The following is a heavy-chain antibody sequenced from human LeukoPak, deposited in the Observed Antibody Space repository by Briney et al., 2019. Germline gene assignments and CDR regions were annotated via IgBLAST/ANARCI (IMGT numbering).Heavy chain of an antibody. D-gene: IGHD5/OR15-5a*01. CDR3: AKAAFYDVDY. J-gene: IGHJ4*02. Sequence: PGGSLRLSCAASGFTFSSYEMNWVRQAPGKGLEWVSVIYSGGSTYYADSVKGRFTISRDNSKNTLYLQMNSLRAEDTAVYYCAKAAFYDVDYWGQGTLVTVSS. CDR1: GFTFSSYE. V-gene: IGHV3-53*01. CDR2: IYSGGST.